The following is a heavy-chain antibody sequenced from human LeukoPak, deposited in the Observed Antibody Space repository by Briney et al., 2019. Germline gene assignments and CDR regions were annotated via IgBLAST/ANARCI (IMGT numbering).Heavy chain of an antibody. Sequence: PSQTLSLTCNVSGGSITSNNYFWSWIRQPPGEGLEWIGYIRYNGGAYYNPSLQSRATMSVDTSKNQFSLRLCSVTAPDTAIYYCAREVIAPADSDAFDIWGQGTMVTVS. D-gene: IGHD2-21*01. CDR2: IRYNGGA. CDR3: AREVIAPADSDAFDI. V-gene: IGHV4-30-4*01. CDR1: GGSITSNNYF. J-gene: IGHJ3*02.